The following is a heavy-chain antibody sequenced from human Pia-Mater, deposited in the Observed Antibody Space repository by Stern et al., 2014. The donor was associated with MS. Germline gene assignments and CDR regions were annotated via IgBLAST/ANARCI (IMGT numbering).Heavy chain of an antibody. CDR3: AIDRKSGSGRYYSNWFDA. J-gene: IGHJ5*02. CDR1: GASISSYY. Sequence: QVQLQESGPGLVKPSETLSLTCTVSGASISSYYWSWIRQPPGKGLEWIGNVYYSGSTDSNPSLKSRVTISVDTSKNEVSLKLSSVTAADTAVYYCAIDRKSGSGRYYSNWFDAWGQGTLVTVFS. CDR2: VYYSGST. D-gene: IGHD3-10*01. V-gene: IGHV4-59*01.